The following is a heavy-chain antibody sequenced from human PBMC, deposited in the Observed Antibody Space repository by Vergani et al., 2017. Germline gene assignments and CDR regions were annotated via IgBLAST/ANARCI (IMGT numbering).Heavy chain of an antibody. CDR2: IIPILGIA. V-gene: IGHV1-69*08. CDR3: ARDYYDSSGYYYSCY. D-gene: IGHD3-22*01. J-gene: IGHJ4*02. CDR1: GGTFSSYT. Sequence: QVQLVQSGAEVKKPGSSVKVSCKASGGTFSSYTISWVRQAPGQGLEWMGRIIPILGIANYAQKFQGRVTITADKSTSTAYMELSSLRSEDTAVYYCARDYYDSSGYYYSCYWGQGTLVTVS.